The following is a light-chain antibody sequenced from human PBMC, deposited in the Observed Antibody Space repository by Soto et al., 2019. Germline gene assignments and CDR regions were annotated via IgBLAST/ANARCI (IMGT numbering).Light chain of an antibody. CDR2: DAS. Sequence: IHMTQSPSTLSASVGDRVTITCRASQSVGNDLAWYQQKPGEVPKLLIYDASTLTSGVPSRFSGGGSGTEFTLTISSLQPEDFATYYCQHDNSYPYTFGQGTKLEIK. CDR1: QSVGND. V-gene: IGKV1-5*01. CDR3: QHDNSYPYT. J-gene: IGKJ2*01.